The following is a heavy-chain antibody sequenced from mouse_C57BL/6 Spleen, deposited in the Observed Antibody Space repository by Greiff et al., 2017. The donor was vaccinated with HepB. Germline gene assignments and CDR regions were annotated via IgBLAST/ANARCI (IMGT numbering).Heavy chain of an antibody. D-gene: IGHD2-4*01. V-gene: IGHV1-22*01. Sequence: EVQLQQSGPELVKPGASVKMSCKASGYTFTDYNMHWVKQSHGKSLEWIGYINPNNGGTSYNQKFKGKATLTVNKSSSTAYMELRSLTSEDSAVYYCATIYYDYDWAGFYWGQGTLVTVSA. CDR3: ATIYYDYDWAGFY. J-gene: IGHJ3*01. CDR2: INPNNGGT. CDR1: GYTFTDYN.